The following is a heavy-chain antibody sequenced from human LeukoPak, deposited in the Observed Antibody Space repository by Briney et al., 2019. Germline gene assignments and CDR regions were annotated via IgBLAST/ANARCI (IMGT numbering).Heavy chain of an antibody. V-gene: IGHV3-23*01. J-gene: IGHJ4*02. CDR3: ARRLLTGGVTDFFDF. D-gene: IGHD2-21*02. Sequence: GGSLRPSCAASGFTFSSHSTSWVRQAPGEGLEWVAAISPSGDSATYRDSVKGQFTISRDNSRNRLYLQMNTLTVEDTAIYYCARRLLTGGVTDFFDFWGQGALVTVSS. CDR2: ISPSGDSA. CDR1: GFTFSSHS.